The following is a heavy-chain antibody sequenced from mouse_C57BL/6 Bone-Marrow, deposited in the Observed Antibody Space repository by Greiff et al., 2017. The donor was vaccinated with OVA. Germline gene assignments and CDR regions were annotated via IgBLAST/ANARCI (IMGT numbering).Heavy chain of an antibody. D-gene: IGHD1-1*01. V-gene: IGHV1-64*01. Sequence: QVQLQQPGAALVQPGASVTLSCTASGYTFTIYWMPWVKQRPGQGLEWIGMLHPNSGSPNYNEKFKSKATLTVDKSSSTAYMQLSSLTSEDSAVYYCARVENYGSSYFDDWGQGTTLTVAS. CDR1: GYTFTIYW. CDR3: ARVENYGSSYFDD. CDR2: LHPNSGSP. J-gene: IGHJ2*01.